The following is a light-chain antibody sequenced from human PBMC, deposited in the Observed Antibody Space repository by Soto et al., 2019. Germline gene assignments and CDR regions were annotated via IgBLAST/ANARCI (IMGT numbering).Light chain of an antibody. CDR1: ESVTSNY. Sequence: ELVLTQSPGRLSLSPGDRATLSCRASESVTSNYIAWYQQIPGQAPRLLIYDAATRASGTPDRFSGSGSGTDFTLSISSLEPDDFAVYFCRHYSISPPLTFGLGTTVE. CDR2: DAA. V-gene: IGKV3-20*01. CDR3: RHYSISPPLT. J-gene: IGKJ1*01.